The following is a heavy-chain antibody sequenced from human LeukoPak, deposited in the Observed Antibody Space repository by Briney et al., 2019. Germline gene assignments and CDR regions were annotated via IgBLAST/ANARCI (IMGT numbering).Heavy chain of an antibody. CDR2: IYTSGST. J-gene: IGHJ4*02. CDR3: ARDLYYYDSSGYYSPLDY. V-gene: IGHV4-4*07. D-gene: IGHD3-22*01. Sequence: SETLSLTCTVSGGSISSYYWSWIRQPAGKGLEWIGRIYTSGSTNYNPSLKSRVTMSVDTSKNQFSLKLSSVTAADTAVYYCARDLYYYDSSGYYSPLDYWGQGTLVTVSS. CDR1: GGSISSYY.